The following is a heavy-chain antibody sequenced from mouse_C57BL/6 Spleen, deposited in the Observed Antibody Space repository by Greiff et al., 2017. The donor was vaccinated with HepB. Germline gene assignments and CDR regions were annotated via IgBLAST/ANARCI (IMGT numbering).Heavy chain of an antibody. V-gene: IGHV1-42*01. D-gene: IGHD2-3*01. Sequence: VQLQQSGPELVKPGASVKISCKASGYSFTGYYMNWVKQSPEKSLEWIGEINPSTGGTTYNQKFKAKATLTVDKSSSTAYMQLKSLTSEDSAVYYCASPLYDYAMDYWGQGTSVTVSS. CDR2: INPSTGGT. J-gene: IGHJ4*01. CDR1: GYSFTGYY. CDR3: ASPLYDYAMDY.